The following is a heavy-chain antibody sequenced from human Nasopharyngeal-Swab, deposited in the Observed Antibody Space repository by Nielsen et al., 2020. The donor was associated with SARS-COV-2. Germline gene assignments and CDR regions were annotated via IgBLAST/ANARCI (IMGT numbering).Heavy chain of an antibody. V-gene: IGHV4-34*01. CDR3: ARGLGKQITIFEVVIAYNWFDP. Sequence: RQAPGKGLEWIGEINHSGSTNYNPSLKSRVTISVDTSKNQFSLKLSSVTAADTAIYYCARGLGKQITIFEVVIAYNWFDPWGQGTLVTVSS. D-gene: IGHD3-3*01. J-gene: IGHJ5*02. CDR2: INHSGST.